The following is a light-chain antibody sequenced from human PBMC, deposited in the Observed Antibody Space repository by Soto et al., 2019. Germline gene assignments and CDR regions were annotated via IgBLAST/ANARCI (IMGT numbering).Light chain of an antibody. CDR3: NSQRSSGTRV. Sequence: QSALTQPASVSGSPGQSITSYCTGTSSDVGGYKHVSWYQHHPGKAPKLMIYEVSNRPSGVSNRFSGSKSGYTASLTISGLQAEDEADYYCNSQRSSGTRVFGTGTKVTVL. V-gene: IGLV2-14*01. J-gene: IGLJ1*01. CDR1: SSDVGGYKH. CDR2: EVS.